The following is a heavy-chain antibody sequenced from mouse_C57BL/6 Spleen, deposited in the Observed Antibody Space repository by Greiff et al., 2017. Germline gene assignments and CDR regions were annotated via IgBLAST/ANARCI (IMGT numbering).Heavy chain of an antibody. CDR1: GFTFTDYY. D-gene: IGHD2-1*01. J-gene: IGHJ4*01. CDR2: IRNKANGYTT. CDR3: ARYIGGKQTYAMDY. Sequence: EVKLMESGGGLVQPGGSLSLSCAASGFTFTDYYMSWVRQPPGKALEWLGFIRNKANGYTTEYSASVKGRFTISRDNSQSILYLQMNALRAEDSATYYCARYIGGKQTYAMDYWGQGTSVTVSS. V-gene: IGHV7-3*01.